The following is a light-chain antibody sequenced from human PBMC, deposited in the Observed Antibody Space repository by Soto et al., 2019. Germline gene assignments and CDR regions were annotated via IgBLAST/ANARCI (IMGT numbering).Light chain of an antibody. J-gene: IGLJ1*01. CDR1: SSDVGGYNY. V-gene: IGLV2-14*01. Sequence: QSALTQPASVSGSPGQSITISCTGTSSDVGGYNYVSWYQQHPGKAPKLMIYEVSNRPSGVSNRFSGSKSGNTASLTISGVQADDEADYYCSSYRSSDTLEVFGTGTKVTVL. CDR3: SSYRSSDTLEV. CDR2: EVS.